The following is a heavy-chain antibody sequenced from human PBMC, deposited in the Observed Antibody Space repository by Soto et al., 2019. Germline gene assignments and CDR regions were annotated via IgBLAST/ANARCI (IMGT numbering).Heavy chain of an antibody. CDR3: EKDYYYDCSGYYEPGDAFDI. D-gene: IGHD3-22*01. CDR1: GFTFSSYA. V-gene: IGHV3-23*01. CDR2: ITGSGYST. Sequence: PGVSLRLSCAASGFTFSSYAVTWVRQSPGKGLEWVSAITGSGYSTYYADSVKGRFTISRDNSKNTLYLQMNSLRAEDTAVYYCEKDYYYDCSGYYEPGDAFDIWVQGTMVTVSS. J-gene: IGHJ3*02.